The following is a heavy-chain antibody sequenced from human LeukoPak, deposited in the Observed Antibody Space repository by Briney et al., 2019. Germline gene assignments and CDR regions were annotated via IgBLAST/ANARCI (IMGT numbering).Heavy chain of an antibody. V-gene: IGHV4-34*01. Sequence: SETLSLTCTVSGGSISSYYWSWIRQPPGKGLEWIGEINHSGSTNYNPSLKSRVTISVDTSKNQFSLKLSSVTAADTAVYYCARGGVLDYWGQGTLVTVSS. CDR2: INHSGST. CDR3: ARGGVLDY. D-gene: IGHD6-6*01. CDR1: GGSISSYY. J-gene: IGHJ4*02.